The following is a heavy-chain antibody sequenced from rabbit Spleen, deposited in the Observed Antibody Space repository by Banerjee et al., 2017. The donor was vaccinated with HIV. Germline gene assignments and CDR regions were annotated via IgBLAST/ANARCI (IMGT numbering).Heavy chain of an antibody. CDR1: GFDFSASG. CDR3: VRGASSSGYYSL. V-gene: IGHV1S47*01. D-gene: IGHD1-1*01. J-gene: IGHJ4*01. CDR2: IDLVFGST. Sequence: QELLGESGGGLIQPGGSLKLSCLNSGFDFSASGVSWIRQAPGKGLEWIGYIDLVFGSTYYATWANGRFTISSHNAQNTLYLQLNSLTAADAATYFCVRGASSSGYYSLWGQGTLVTVS.